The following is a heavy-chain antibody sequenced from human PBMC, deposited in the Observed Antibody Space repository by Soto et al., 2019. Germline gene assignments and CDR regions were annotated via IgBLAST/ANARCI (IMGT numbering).Heavy chain of an antibody. J-gene: IGHJ3*02. V-gene: IGHV3-21*06. CDR1: GFAFSAYN. CDR3: ATIGDRDGFEM. CDR2: ISSSGTQI. D-gene: IGHD4-17*01. Sequence: EVQVVESGGGLVKPGESLRLSCAASGFAFSAYNMKWVRQAPGKGLEYVSSISSSGTQIFQTDSVKGRFTIYRDNAKNSLFLQMNSLRAEDTAVYYCATIGDRDGFEMWGQGTTVTVSS.